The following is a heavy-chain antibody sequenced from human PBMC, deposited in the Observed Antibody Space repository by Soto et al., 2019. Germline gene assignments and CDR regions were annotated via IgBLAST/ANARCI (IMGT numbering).Heavy chain of an antibody. CDR1: VFTFSSYG. D-gene: IGHD6-6*01. Sequence: GGSLRLSCAASVFTFSSYGMHWVRQAPGKGLEWVAVIWYDGSNKYYADSVKGRFTISRDNSKNTLYLQMNSLRAEDTAVYYCAREMSIAARTDLGYWGQGTLVTVSS. CDR2: IWYDGSNK. V-gene: IGHV3-33*01. J-gene: IGHJ4*02. CDR3: AREMSIAARTDLGY.